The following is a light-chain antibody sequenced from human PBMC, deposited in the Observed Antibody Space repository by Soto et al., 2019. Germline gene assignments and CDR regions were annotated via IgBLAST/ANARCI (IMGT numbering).Light chain of an antibody. Sequence: RGGNAKHSSRARQSVSANLAWYQHKPGQAPRLLIYGASTRATGIPARFSGSGTGTDFTLTISSPQPEDLATYYCQQLNSYPPVLTFGGVTQVE. CDR3: QQLNSYPPVLT. J-gene: IGKJ4*01. V-gene: IGKV3-15*01. CDR2: GAS. CDR1: QSVSAN.